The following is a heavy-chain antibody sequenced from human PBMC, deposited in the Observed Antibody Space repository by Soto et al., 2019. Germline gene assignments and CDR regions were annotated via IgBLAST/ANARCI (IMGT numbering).Heavy chain of an antibody. CDR3: AGPGYSSQDY. Sequence: GVSLRLSFAASGFTFSSFALSWFRQAPGKGLEWVSAISGSGDGTDYADSVKGRFTISRDNSKNTLYLQMNSLRAEDTAVYYCAGPGYSSQDYWGQGALVTVSS. CDR1: GFTFSSFA. D-gene: IGHD5-18*01. J-gene: IGHJ4*02. V-gene: IGHV3-23*01. CDR2: ISGSGDGT.